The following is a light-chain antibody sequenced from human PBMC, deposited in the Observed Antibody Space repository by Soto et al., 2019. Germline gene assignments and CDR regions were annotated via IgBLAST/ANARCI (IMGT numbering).Light chain of an antibody. CDR3: SSYTSSTAYV. J-gene: IGLJ1*01. CDR1: SSDVGGYNY. Sequence: QSALTQPASVSGSPGQSITISCTGTSSDVGGYNYVSWYQLHPGKAPKLMVYEVSNRPSGVSSRFSGSKSGNTASLTISGLQAEDEADYYCSSYTSSTAYVFGTGTKVTVL. CDR2: EVS. V-gene: IGLV2-14*01.